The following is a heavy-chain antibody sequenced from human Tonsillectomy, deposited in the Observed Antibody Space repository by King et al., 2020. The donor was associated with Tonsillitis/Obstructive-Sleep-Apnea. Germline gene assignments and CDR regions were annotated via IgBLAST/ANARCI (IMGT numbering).Heavy chain of an antibody. Sequence: VQLQQWGAGLLKPSETLSLTCAVYAGSFSAYYWSWIRQPPGKGLEWIGEINHIGSTNYNPPLKSRVTISVDTSKSQFSLKLSSVTAADTAVCYCARGRDIIAVVTNNWFDPWGQGTLVTVSS. D-gene: IGHD2-15*01. CDR3: ARGRDIIAVVTNNWFDP. V-gene: IGHV4-34*01. CDR2: INHIGST. J-gene: IGHJ5*02. CDR1: AGSFSAYY.